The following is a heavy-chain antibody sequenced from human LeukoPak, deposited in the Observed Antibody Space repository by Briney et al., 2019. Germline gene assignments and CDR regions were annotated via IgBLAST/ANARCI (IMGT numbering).Heavy chain of an antibody. Sequence: PSETLSLTCTVSGGSISSYYWSWIRQPPGKGLEWIGYIYYSGSTNYNPSLKSRVTISVDTSKNQFSLKLSSVTAADTAVYYCARDGCSGGSCLDYNWFGPWGQGTLVTVSS. D-gene: IGHD2-15*01. CDR2: IYYSGST. CDR3: ARDGCSGGSCLDYNWFGP. V-gene: IGHV4-59*01. J-gene: IGHJ5*02. CDR1: GGSISSYY.